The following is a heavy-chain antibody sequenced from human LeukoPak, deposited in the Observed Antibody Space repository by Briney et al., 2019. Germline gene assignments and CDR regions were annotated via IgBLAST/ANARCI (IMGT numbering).Heavy chain of an antibody. CDR2: ISAYNGNT. J-gene: IGHJ6*02. D-gene: IGHD1/OR15-1a*01. V-gene: IGHV1-18*01. Sequence: ASVKVSCKASGYTFTSYGISWVRQAPGQGLEWMGWISAYNGNTNYAQKLQGRVTMTTDTSTSTAYMELRSLRSDDTAAYYCARDQVREENNYYYYGMDVWGQGTTVTVSS. CDR3: ARDQVREENNYYYYGMDV. CDR1: GYTFTSYG.